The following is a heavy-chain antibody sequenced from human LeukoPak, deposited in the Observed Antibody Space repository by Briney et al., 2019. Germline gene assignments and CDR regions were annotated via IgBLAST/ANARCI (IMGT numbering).Heavy chain of an antibody. D-gene: IGHD1-26*01. J-gene: IGHJ2*01. Sequence: GGSLRLSCAASGFTFSNAWMSWVRQAPGKGLEWVCRIKSKTDGGTTDYAASVKGRFTISRDDSKNTLNLQMNSLKTEDTAVYYCTTDEHEDSGSYYDWYFDVWGRGTLVTVSS. V-gene: IGHV3-15*01. CDR2: IKSKTDGGTT. CDR1: GFTFSNAW. CDR3: TTDEHEDSGSYYDWYFDV.